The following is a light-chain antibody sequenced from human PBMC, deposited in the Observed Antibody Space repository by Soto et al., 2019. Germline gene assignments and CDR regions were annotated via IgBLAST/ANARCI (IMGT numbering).Light chain of an antibody. J-gene: IGLJ3*02. CDR1: SSNIGAGYD. V-gene: IGLV1-40*01. Sequence: QSVLTQPASVAGAPGKRVTLSCTGSSSNIGAGYDVNWYQHLPGAAPKLLMYGNNNRPSGVPDGFSGAKSGTSASLAITGLQAEEEADYYCQSYDDTLSGYVFGGGTKLTVL. CDR3: QSYDDTLSGYV. CDR2: GNN.